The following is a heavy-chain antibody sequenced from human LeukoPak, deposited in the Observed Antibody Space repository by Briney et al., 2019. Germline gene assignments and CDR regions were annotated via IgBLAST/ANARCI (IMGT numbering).Heavy chain of an antibody. CDR1: GYTFTSYY. CDR3: ARDGGGDRYSGSYYYYYYYMDV. CDR2: INPIGGST. D-gene: IGHD1-26*01. J-gene: IGHJ6*03. Sequence: ASVKVSCKASGYTFTSYYMHWVRQAPGQGLEWMGIINPIGGSTSYAQKFQGRVTLTKDTSTSTVHKELSSLRSEDTAVYYCARDGGGDRYSGSYYYYYYYMDVWGKGTTVTVSS. V-gene: IGHV1-46*01.